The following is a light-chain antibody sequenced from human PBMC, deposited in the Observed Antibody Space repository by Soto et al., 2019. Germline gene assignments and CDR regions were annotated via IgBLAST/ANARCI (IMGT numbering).Light chain of an antibody. CDR2: DAS. J-gene: IGKJ1*01. V-gene: IGKV3-11*01. Sequence: EIVLTQSPATLSLSPGERATLSCRASRSVSSYLAWYQQKPGQAPRLLIYDASNRATGIPARFSGSGSGTDFTLTISSLEPEDFAVYYCQQRSNPSTFGQGTKVDIK. CDR1: RSVSSY. CDR3: QQRSNPST.